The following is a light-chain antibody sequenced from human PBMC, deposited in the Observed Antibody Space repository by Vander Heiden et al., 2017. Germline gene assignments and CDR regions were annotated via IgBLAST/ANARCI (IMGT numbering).Light chain of an antibody. Sequence: DIQMTQSPSSLSASVGDRVTITYRASQSISSYLNWYQQKPGKAPKLLIYAASSLQSGVPSRFSGSGSGTDFTLTISSLQPEDFATYYCQQSDSTPITFGQGTRLEIK. J-gene: IGKJ5*01. CDR1: QSISSY. CDR2: AAS. CDR3: QQSDSTPIT. V-gene: IGKV1-39*01.